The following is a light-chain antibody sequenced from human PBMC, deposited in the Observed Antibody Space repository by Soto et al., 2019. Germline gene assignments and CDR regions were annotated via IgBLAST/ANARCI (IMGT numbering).Light chain of an antibody. CDR1: PIVSSSY. CDR2: GAY. CDR3: KKRSNWQIN. Sequence: ELLLPQSPGTLSFSPVDISPTYFSSIPIVSSSYLAWYQQKPGQPHRIIIYGAYSRATGIKDRFSGSGSGTDFTLTIRSIEPEDFAVYYCKKRSNWQINVGKGKRLEIK. V-gene: IGKV3D-20*02. J-gene: IGKJ5*01.